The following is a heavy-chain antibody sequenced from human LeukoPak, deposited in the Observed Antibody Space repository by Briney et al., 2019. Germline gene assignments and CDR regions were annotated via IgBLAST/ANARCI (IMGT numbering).Heavy chain of an antibody. D-gene: IGHD2-2*01. CDR3: ARSRIVVVPAAKGSHYYYGMDV. CDR1: GFTFSSYA. CDR2: ISYDGSNK. J-gene: IGHJ6*02. V-gene: IGHV3-30-3*01. Sequence: GGSLRLSCAASGFTFSSYAMHWVRQAPGKGLEWVAVISYDGSNKYYADSVNGRFTISRDNSKNTLYLQMNSLRAEATAVYYCARSRIVVVPAAKGSHYYYGMDVWGQGTTVTVSS.